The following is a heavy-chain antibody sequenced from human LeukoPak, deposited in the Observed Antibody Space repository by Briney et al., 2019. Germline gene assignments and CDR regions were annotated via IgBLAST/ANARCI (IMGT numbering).Heavy chain of an antibody. CDR2: INHSGST. V-gene: IGHV4-34*01. Sequence: SETLSLTCAVYGGSFRGYYWSWIRQPPGKGLEWIGEINHSGSTNYNPSLKSRVTISVDTSKNQFSLKLSSVTAADTAVYYCARGAAKIVLMVYAIEYYFDYWGQGTLVTVSS. D-gene: IGHD2-8*01. CDR1: GGSFRGYY. J-gene: IGHJ4*02. CDR3: ARGAAKIVLMVYAIEYYFDY.